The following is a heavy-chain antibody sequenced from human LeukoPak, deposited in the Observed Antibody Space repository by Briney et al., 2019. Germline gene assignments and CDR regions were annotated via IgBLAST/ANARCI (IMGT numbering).Heavy chain of an antibody. CDR1: GYTFTDYY. CDR2: INPNSGGT. D-gene: IGHD6-19*01. J-gene: IGHJ4*02. CDR3: AREPDHIGWPKFDY. Sequence: ASVKVSCKASGYTFTDYYIHWVRQAPGQGLEWMGWINPNSGGTNYAQKFQGRVTMTRDTSISTAYMELSRLRSDDTAVYYCAREPDHIGWPKFDYWGQETLVTVPS. V-gene: IGHV1-2*02.